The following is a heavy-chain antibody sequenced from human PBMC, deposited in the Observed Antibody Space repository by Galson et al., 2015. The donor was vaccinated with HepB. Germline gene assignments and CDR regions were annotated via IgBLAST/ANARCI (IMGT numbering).Heavy chain of an antibody. CDR1: GFTFSSYS. Sequence: SLRLSCAASGFTFSSYSMNWVRQAPGKGLEWVSSITDSSSYIYYADSVKGRFTISRDDAKNSLYLQMNSLRAEDTAVYYCARDGADRIVGATHPFDIWGQGTMVTVSS. V-gene: IGHV3-21*01. J-gene: IGHJ3*02. D-gene: IGHD1-26*01. CDR2: ITDSSSYI. CDR3: ARDGADRIVGATHPFDI.